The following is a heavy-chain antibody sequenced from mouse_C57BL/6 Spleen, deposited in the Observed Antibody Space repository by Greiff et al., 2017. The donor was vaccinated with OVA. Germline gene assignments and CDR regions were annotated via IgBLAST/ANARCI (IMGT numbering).Heavy chain of an antibody. CDR3: ARSRGYYSNGFAY. V-gene: IGHV1-52*01. CDR2: IDPSVSDT. J-gene: IGHJ3*01. Sequence: VQLQQPGAERVRPGSSVKLSCKASGYTFTSYWMHWVKQRPIQGLEWIGNIDPSVSDTHYNQKFKDKATLTVDKSSSTAYMQLSSLTAEDSAVYYCARSRGYYSNGFAYWGQGTLVTVAA. D-gene: IGHD2-5*01. CDR1: GYTFTSYW.